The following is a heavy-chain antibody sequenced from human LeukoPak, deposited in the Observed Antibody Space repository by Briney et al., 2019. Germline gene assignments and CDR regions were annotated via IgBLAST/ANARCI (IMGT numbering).Heavy chain of an antibody. J-gene: IGHJ4*02. CDR3: ARDGTYCSSNSCHLDY. V-gene: IGHV3-48*03. CDR2: ISSSGSTI. Sequence: GGSLRLSCAASGFMFSSYEMNWVRQAPGKGLEWLSYISSSGSTIYYADSVKGRFTISRDNAKNSLYLQMSSLRAEDTAVYYCARDGTYCSSNSCHLDYWGQGTLVTVSS. D-gene: IGHD2-2*01. CDR1: GFMFSSYE.